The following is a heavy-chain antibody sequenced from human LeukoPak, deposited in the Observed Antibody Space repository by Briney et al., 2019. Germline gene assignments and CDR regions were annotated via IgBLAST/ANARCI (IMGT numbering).Heavy chain of an antibody. CDR1: GYTFTGYY. CDR3: ARIPLDGYSYGVNYYYGMDV. Sequence: GASVKVSCKASGYTFTGYYMHWVRQAPGQGLEWMGIINPSGGSTSYAQKFQGRVTMTRDTSTSTVYMELSSLRSEDTAVYYCARIPLDGYSYGVNYYYGMDVWGQGTTVTVSS. CDR2: INPSGGST. V-gene: IGHV1-46*01. J-gene: IGHJ6*02. D-gene: IGHD5-18*01.